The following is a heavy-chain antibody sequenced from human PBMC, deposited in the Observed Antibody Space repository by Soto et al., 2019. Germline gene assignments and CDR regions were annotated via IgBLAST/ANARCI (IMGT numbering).Heavy chain of an antibody. V-gene: IGHV3-23*01. CDR1: GFTFSSYA. CDR2: ISASGVST. CDR3: AKDRKTGSGWYWDY. J-gene: IGHJ4*02. Sequence: GSLRLSCAASGFTFSSYAMSWVHRAPGKGLEWVSGISASGVSTYYADSVKGRFTISRDNSENTLYLQMNSLRAEDTALYYCAKDRKTGSGWYWDYWGQGTLVTVSS. D-gene: IGHD6-19*01.